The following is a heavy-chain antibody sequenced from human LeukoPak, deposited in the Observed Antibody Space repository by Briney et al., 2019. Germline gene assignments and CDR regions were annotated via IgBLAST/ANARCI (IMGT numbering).Heavy chain of an antibody. J-gene: IGHJ6*03. D-gene: IGHD2-2*02. V-gene: IGHV3-23*01. CDR2: ISGGADNT. CDR3: AKAQPPAPIEYYYCYMDV. CDR1: GFTFNSYA. Sequence: GGSLRLSCAASGFTFNSYAMSWVRQAPGKGLEWISTISGGADNTYYADSVKGRFTISRDNSKNTLSLQMNSLRAGDTAVYYCAKAQPPAPIEYYYCYMDVWGKGTTVTVSS.